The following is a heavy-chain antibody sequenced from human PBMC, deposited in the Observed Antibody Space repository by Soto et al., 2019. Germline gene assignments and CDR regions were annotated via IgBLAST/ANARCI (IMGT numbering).Heavy chain of an antibody. CDR1: GFTFSSYA. V-gene: IGHV3-23*01. D-gene: IGHD1-26*01. CDR2: ISASGDSA. CDR3: ASELSAQYFDY. Sequence: GGSLRLSCAASGFTFSSYAMSWVRQAPGKGLEWVSTISASGDSAYYADSVQGRFTISRDISKNTLYLQMNSLRAEDTAVYFCASELSAQYFDYWGQGTLVTVSS. J-gene: IGHJ4*02.